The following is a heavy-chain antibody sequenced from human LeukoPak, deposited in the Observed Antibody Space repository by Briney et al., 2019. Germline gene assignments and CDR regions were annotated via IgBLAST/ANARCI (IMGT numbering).Heavy chain of an antibody. V-gene: IGHV3-66*01. Sequence: PGGSLRLSSAASGFTVSRNYMSWVRQAPGEGLEWVSVIYSDGNTYYAVSVRGRFTNSRDNSKNTVYLQMNSLRAEDTAVYYCARGDGYNFFDSWGQGTLVTVSS. CDR1: GFTVSRNY. CDR3: ARGDGYNFFDS. CDR2: IYSDGNT. D-gene: IGHD5-24*01. J-gene: IGHJ4*02.